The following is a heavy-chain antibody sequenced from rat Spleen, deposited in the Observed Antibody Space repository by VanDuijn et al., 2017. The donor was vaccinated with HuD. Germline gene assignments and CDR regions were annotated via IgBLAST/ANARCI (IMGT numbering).Heavy chain of an antibody. J-gene: IGHJ2*01. CDR3: ARGGFFRY. V-gene: IGHV5-46*01. CDR2: LSYDGHTT. CDR1: GFTFSSFP. Sequence: EVQLVESGGGLVQPGRSLKLSCAASGFTFSSFPMAWVRQAPTKGLEWLATLSYDGHTTYYRDSVKGRFTISRDIAKSTLYLQMNSLRSEETATYYCARGGFFRYWGQGVMVTVSS. D-gene: IGHD1-6*01.